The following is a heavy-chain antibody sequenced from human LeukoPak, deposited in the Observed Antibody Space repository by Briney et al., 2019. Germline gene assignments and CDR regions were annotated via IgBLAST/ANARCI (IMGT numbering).Heavy chain of an antibody. CDR1: GFTFSSYG. J-gene: IGHJ4*02. CDR3: AKDLNRVTIFGVVTSTQYYFDY. Sequence: GGSLRLSCAASGFTFSSYGMHWVRQAPGKGLEWVAFIRYDGSNKCYADSVKGRFTISRDNSKNTLYLQMNSLRAEDTAVYYCAKDLNRVTIFGVVTSTQYYFDYWGQGTLVTVSS. V-gene: IGHV3-30*02. CDR2: IRYDGSNK. D-gene: IGHD3-3*01.